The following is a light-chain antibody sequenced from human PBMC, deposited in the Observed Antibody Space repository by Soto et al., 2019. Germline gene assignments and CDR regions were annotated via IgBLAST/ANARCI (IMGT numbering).Light chain of an antibody. CDR1: QGVNSY. J-gene: IGKJ2*01. Sequence: EIVLTQLPASLSVYPGERATLSCRASQGVNSYLGWYQHKPGQAPRLLIYGAFTRAADVPARFSGSGSGTDFTLTISSLQSEDSAIYYCQQYHDWYTFGLGTRLEIK. V-gene: IGKV3-15*01. CDR2: GAF. CDR3: QQYHDWYT.